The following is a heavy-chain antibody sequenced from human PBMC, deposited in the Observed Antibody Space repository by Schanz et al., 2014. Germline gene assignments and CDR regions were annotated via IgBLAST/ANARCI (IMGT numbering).Heavy chain of an antibody. CDR1: GFTFSNHG. Sequence: QVQLVESGGGVVQPGRSLRLSCAASGFTFSNHGMHWVRQSPGKGLEWVALIWYDGSNEYYADYVKGRFTISRVNPKKTLYLQMNSLRPEDTAVYFCAKDTGYCHGGACYCFEYWCLGSLVTVSS. V-gene: IGHV3-33*06. CDR3: AKDTGYCHGGACYCFEY. J-gene: IGHJ4*02. D-gene: IGHD2-8*02. CDR2: IWYDGSNE.